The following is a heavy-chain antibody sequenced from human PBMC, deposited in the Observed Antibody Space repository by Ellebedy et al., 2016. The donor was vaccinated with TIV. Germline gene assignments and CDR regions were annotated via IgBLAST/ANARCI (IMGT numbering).Heavy chain of an antibody. V-gene: IGHV1-46*01. CDR1: GYTFTSYY. J-gene: IGHJ6*02. CDR2: IDPTKGSA. CDR3: ARASPGAEYGWDV. D-gene: IGHD1-26*01. Sequence: AASVKVSCKASGYTFTSYYKHWVRQAPGQGLEWLGIIDPTKGSASYAHYAQKFQGRVTMTWHTSTSTVSMRRSRLSSEDTAVYYCARASPGAEYGWDVWGQGTTVFVTS.